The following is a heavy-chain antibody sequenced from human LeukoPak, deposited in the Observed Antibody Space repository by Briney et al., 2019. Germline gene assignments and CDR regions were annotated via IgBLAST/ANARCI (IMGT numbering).Heavy chain of an antibody. V-gene: IGHV3-21*01. CDR2: ISSSSSYI. Sequence: PGGSLRLSCAASGFTFSSYSMNWVRQAPGKGLEWVSSISSSSSYIYYADSVKGRFAISRDNAKNSLYLQMNSLRAEDTAVYYCARDTPAAGSFDYWGQGTLVTVSS. CDR1: GFTFSSYS. J-gene: IGHJ4*02. CDR3: ARDTPAAGSFDY. D-gene: IGHD6-13*01.